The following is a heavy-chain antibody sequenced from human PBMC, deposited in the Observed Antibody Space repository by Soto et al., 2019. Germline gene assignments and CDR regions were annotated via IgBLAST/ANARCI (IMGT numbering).Heavy chain of an antibody. J-gene: IGHJ4*02. CDR3: SRDVVVGAKALNY. CDR1: GCTFSNYW. V-gene: IGHV3-7*01. CDR2: IKEDGSEK. Sequence: PWGSLRLSCAASGCTFSNYWMTWFRQAPGKGLEWVANIKEDGSEKHYVDSVKGRFTISRDNAKNSLYLQMNSLRVEDTAVYFCSRDVVVGAKALNYCGQGALVTVSS. D-gene: IGHD2-15*01.